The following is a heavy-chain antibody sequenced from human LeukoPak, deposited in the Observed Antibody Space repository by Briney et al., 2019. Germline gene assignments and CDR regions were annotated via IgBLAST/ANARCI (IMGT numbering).Heavy chain of an antibody. Sequence: ASVKVSCKASGGTFSSYAISWVRQAPGQGLEWMGWINPNSGGTNYAQKFQGRVTMTRDTSISTAYMELSRLRSDDTAVYYCARDGGRITMVRGVPYYWGQGTLVTVSS. J-gene: IGHJ4*02. CDR1: GGTFSSYA. D-gene: IGHD3-10*01. CDR2: INPNSGGT. V-gene: IGHV1-2*02. CDR3: ARDGGRITMVRGVPYY.